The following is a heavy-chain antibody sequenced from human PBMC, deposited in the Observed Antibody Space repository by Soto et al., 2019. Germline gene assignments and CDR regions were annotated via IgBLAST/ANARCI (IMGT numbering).Heavy chain of an antibody. J-gene: IGHJ5*02. CDR3: ARGRGDYYDRGNWFDP. V-gene: IGHV3-30-3*01. CDR2: ISYDGSNK. D-gene: IGHD3-22*01. Sequence: QVQLVESGGGVVQPGRSLRLSCAASGFTFSSYAMHWVRQAPGKGLEWVAVISYDGSNKYYADSVKGRFTISRDNSKNTLYLQMNSLRDEDTAVYYCARGRGDYYDRGNWFDPWGQGTLVTVSS. CDR1: GFTFSSYA.